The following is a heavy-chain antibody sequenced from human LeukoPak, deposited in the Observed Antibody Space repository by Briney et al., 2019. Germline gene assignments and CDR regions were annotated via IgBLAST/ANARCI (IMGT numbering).Heavy chain of an antibody. CDR2: TYYRSKWYN. V-gene: IGHV6-1*01. J-gene: IGHJ5*02. CDR1: GDSVSSNSAA. Sequence: SQTLSLTCAISGDSVSSNSAAWNWIRQSPSRGLEWLGRTYYRSKWYNDYAVSVKSRITINPDTSKNQFSLQLSSVTAADTAVYYCARLWELRGGWFDPWGQGTLVTVSS. CDR3: ARLWELRGGWFDP. D-gene: IGHD1-26*01.